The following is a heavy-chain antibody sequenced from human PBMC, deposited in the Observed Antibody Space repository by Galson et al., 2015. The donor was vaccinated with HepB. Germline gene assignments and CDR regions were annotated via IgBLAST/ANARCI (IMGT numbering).Heavy chain of an antibody. Sequence: SVKVSCKASGYTFTSYGISWVRQAPGQGLEWMGWISAYNGNTNYAQKLQGRVTMTTDTSTSTAYMELRSLRSDDTAVYYCARDVGTGTTPYSSGWYDGSAVDIWGQGTMVTVSS. CDR3: ARDVGTGTTPYSSGWYDGSAVDI. CDR1: GYTFTSYG. J-gene: IGHJ3*02. CDR2: ISAYNGNT. D-gene: IGHD6-19*01. V-gene: IGHV1-18*04.